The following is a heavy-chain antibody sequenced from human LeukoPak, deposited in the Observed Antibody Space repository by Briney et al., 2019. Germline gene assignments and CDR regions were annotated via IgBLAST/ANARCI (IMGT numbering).Heavy chain of an antibody. Sequence: QAGGSLRLSCAASGFTFSSYAMSWVRQAPGKGLEWVSAISGSGGSTYYADSVKGRFTISRDNSKNTLYLQMNSLRAEDTAVYYCAKDAVVRGVITSLFEDYYYGMDVWGQGTTVTVSS. V-gene: IGHV3-23*01. D-gene: IGHD3-10*01. CDR3: AKDAVVRGVITSLFEDYYYGMDV. J-gene: IGHJ6*02. CDR1: GFTFSSYA. CDR2: ISGSGGST.